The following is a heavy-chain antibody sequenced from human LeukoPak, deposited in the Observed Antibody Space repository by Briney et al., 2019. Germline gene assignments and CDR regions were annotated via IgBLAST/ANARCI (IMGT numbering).Heavy chain of an antibody. CDR2: IYYSGST. CDR1: GGPISSSSYY. CDR3: ARQTHDSSGSPYFDY. J-gene: IGHJ4*02. V-gene: IGHV4-39*01. Sequence: SETLSLTCTVSGGPISSSSYYWGWIRQPPGKGLEWIGSIYYSGSTYYNPSLRSRVTISVDTSKNQFSLKLSSVTAADTAVYYCARQTHDSSGSPYFDYWGQGTLVTVSS. D-gene: IGHD3-22*01.